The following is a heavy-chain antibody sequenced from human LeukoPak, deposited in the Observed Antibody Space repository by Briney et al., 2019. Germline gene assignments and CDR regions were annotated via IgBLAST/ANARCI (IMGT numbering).Heavy chain of an antibody. Sequence: PGGSLRLSCAVSGFSVTNNYMSWVRQAPGKGLEWVSVFYVGGATYYADSVKGRFTISRDNAKNSLYLQMNSLRAEDTAVYYCAKFRLSNYDILTGYYYYFDYWGQGTLVTVSS. V-gene: IGHV3-53*01. D-gene: IGHD3-9*01. J-gene: IGHJ4*02. CDR1: GFSVTNNY. CDR3: AKFRLSNYDILTGYYYYFDY. CDR2: FYVGGAT.